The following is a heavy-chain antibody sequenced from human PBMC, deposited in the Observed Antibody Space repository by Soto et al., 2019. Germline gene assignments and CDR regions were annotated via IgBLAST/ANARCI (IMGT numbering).Heavy chain of an antibody. CDR1: GDGVSSNSAA. J-gene: IGHJ3*02. Sequence: QSQTLSLTCAISGDGVSSNSAAWNWIRQSPSRGLEWLGRTYYRSKWYNDYVVSVKSRITINPDTSKNQFSLQLNSVTPEDTAVYYCARSLLTVDAFDIWGQGTMVTVSS. D-gene: IGHD7-27*01. V-gene: IGHV6-1*01. CDR3: ARSLLTVDAFDI. CDR2: TYYRSKWYN.